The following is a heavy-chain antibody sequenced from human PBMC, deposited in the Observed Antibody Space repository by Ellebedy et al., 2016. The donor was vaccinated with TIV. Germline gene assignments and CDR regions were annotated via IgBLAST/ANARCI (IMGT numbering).Heavy chain of an antibody. CDR1: GYTFTSYY. V-gene: IGHV1-46*01. CDR3: ARHHSINLGGNWENWFDP. Sequence: ASVKVSCXASGYTFTSYYMHWVRQAPGQGLEWMGIINPSGGSTSYAQKFQGRVTITADESTSTAYMELSSLRSEDTAVYYCARHHSINLGGNWENWFDPWGQGTLVTVSS. J-gene: IGHJ5*02. CDR2: INPSGGST. D-gene: IGHD4-23*01.